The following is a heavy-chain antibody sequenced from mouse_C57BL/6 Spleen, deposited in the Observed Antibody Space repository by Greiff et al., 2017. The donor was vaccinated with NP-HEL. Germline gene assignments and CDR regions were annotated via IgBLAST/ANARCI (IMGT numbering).Heavy chain of an antibody. D-gene: IGHD2-3*01. V-gene: IGHV1-85*01. CDR2: IYPRDGST. CDR3: ARRYDGYVDY. J-gene: IGHJ2*01. CDR1: GYTFTSYD. Sequence: QVHVKQSGPELVKPGASVKLSCKASGYTFTSYDINWVKQRPGQGLEWIGWIYPRDGSTTYNEKFKGKATLTVDTSSSTAYMELHSLTSEDSAVYFCARRYDGYVDYWGQGTTLTVSS.